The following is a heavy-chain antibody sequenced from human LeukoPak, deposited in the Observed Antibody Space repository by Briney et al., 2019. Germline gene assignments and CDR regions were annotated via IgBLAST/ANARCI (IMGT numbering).Heavy chain of an antibody. J-gene: IGHJ4*02. CDR1: GYTFSGTGWY. D-gene: IGHD3-10*01. Sequence: DSVKVSCKASGYTFSGTGWYLYWLRQAPGQGLECMGWIYPYTGATHYAQKFQGRVAMTRDTSTSTAYMELSRLRPDDTAVYYCARDGPAQMVDFDYWGQGTLVTVSS. V-gene: IGHV1-2*02. CDR2: IYPYTGAT. CDR3: ARDGPAQMVDFDY.